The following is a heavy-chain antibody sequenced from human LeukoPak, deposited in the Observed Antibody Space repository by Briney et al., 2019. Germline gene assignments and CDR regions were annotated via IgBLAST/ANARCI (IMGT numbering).Heavy chain of an antibody. J-gene: IGHJ4*02. CDR1: GFTFSAYW. Sequence: GALRLSCAASGFTFSAYWMSWVRQAPGKGLEWVANIKQDGSDKYYVDSVEGRFTISRDNAKNSLYLQMNSLRAEDTAVYYCARKTVVGSYFDYWGQGTPVTVSS. CDR3: ARKTVVGSYFDY. V-gene: IGHV3-7*03. CDR2: IKQDGSDK. D-gene: IGHD4-23*01.